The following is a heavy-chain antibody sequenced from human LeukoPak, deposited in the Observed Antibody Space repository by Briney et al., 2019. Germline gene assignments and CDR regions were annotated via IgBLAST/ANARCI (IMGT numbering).Heavy chain of an antibody. V-gene: IGHV3-53*01. J-gene: IGHJ6*02. CDR3: ARFGSISDYYYGMDV. CDR1: GFTVSSNY. Sequence: GGSLRLSCAASGFTVSSNYMSWVRQAPGKGLEWVSVIYSGGSTYYADSVKGRFTISRDNSKNTLYLQMNSLRAEDTAVYYCARFGSISDYYYGMDVWGQGTTVTVSS. CDR2: IYSGGST. D-gene: IGHD3-3*01.